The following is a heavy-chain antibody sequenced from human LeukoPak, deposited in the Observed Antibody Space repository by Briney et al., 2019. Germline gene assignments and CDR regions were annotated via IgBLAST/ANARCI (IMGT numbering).Heavy chain of an antibody. CDR3: AKDNYYDSSGYYGEYFQH. CDR1: EFTFSSYA. CDR2: ISGSGDST. V-gene: IGHV3-23*01. J-gene: IGHJ1*01. Sequence: GGSLRLSCAASEFTFSSYAMSWVRQAPGKGLEWVSGISGSGDSTYYADSVKGRFTISRDNSENTLSLQMNSLRAGDTAVYYCAKDNYYDSSGYYGEYFQHWGQGTLVTVSS. D-gene: IGHD3-22*01.